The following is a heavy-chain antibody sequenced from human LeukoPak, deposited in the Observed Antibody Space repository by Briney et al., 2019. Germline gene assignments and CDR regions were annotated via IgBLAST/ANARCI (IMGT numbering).Heavy chain of an antibody. J-gene: IGHJ4*02. V-gene: IGHV4-4*07. CDR1: GGSISSYY. D-gene: IGHD2-2*02. Sequence: SETLSLTCTVSGGSISSYYWNWIRQSAGKGLEWIGHIYTTGSTNCNPSLKSRVTISLDMSKNQFSLKLNSVTAADTAVYYCARCTSTSCYNFDYWGQGTLVTVSS. CDR3: ARCTSTSCYNFDY. CDR2: IYTTGST.